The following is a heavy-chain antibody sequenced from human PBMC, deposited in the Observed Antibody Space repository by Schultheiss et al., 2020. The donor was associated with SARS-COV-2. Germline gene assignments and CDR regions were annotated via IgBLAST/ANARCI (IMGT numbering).Heavy chain of an antibody. CDR2: IYYSGST. J-gene: IGHJ6*02. V-gene: IGHV4-59*12. CDR3: AREASPGIAVAGTRDYYYGMDV. CDR1: GGSISSYY. Sequence: SQTLSLTCTVSGGSISSYYWSWIRQPPGKGLEWIGYIYYSGSTNYNPSLKSRVTMSVDTSKNQFSLKLSSVTAADTAVYYCAREASPGIAVAGTRDYYYGMDVLVQGTTVTVSS. D-gene: IGHD6-19*01.